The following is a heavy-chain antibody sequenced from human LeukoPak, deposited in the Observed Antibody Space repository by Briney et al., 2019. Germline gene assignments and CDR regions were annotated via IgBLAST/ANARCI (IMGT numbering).Heavy chain of an antibody. Sequence: PGGSLRLSCAASGFPFSSYGMHWVRQAPGKGLEWVAVTWYDGSYKWYADSVKGRFTISRDNFKSTLYLQMDSLRAEDTAVYYCARDRGSVGATAFGMDVWARGPRSPSS. CDR3: ARDRGSVGATAFGMDV. CDR1: GFPFSSYG. J-gene: IGHJ6*02. CDR2: TWYDGSYK. D-gene: IGHD1-26*01. V-gene: IGHV3-33*01.